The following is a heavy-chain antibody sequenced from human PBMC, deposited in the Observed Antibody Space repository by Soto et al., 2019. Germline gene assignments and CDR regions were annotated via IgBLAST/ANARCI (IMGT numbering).Heavy chain of an antibody. CDR3: AKTLILLLPAATRGYFDS. V-gene: IGHV4-34*01. Sequence: SETLSLTCAVYGGSFSGYYWSWIRQPPGKGLEWIGEINHSGSTNYNPSLKSRVTISVDTSKNQFSLKLSSVTAADTAVYYCAKTLILLLPAATRGYFDSWAQETLVPVSA. CDR1: GGSFSGYY. D-gene: IGHD2-2*01. CDR2: INHSGST. J-gene: IGHJ4*02.